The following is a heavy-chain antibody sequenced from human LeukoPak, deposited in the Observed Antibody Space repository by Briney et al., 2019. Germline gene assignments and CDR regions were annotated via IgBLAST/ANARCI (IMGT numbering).Heavy chain of an antibody. CDR2: IYYSGST. V-gene: IGHV4-59*08. Sequence: SETLSLTCTVSGGPISSYYWSWIREPLGKGLEWIGYIYYSGSTNHNPSLKSRVTISVDTSKNQFSLKLSSVPAADTAVYYCARPGDAYCDYGAFDIWGQGTMVTVSS. J-gene: IGHJ3*02. D-gene: IGHD4-17*01. CDR1: GGPISSYY. CDR3: ARPGDAYCDYGAFDI.